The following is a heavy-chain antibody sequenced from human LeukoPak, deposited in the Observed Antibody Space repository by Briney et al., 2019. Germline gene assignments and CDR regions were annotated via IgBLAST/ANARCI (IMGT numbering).Heavy chain of an antibody. V-gene: IGHV1-2*02. J-gene: IGHJ4*02. CDR3: ARDRSRYFDF. Sequence: ASVKVSCKTSGYTFTGYYMHWVRQAPGQGLEWMGWINPNSGGTNYAQNFQGRVTVTRDTSISTVYMELTGLRSDDTAVYFCARDRSRYFDFWGQGTLVTVPS. CDR2: INPNSGGT. CDR1: GYTFTGYY.